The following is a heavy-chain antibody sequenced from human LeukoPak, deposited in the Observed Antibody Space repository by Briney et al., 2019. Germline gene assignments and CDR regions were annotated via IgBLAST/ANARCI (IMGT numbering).Heavy chain of an antibody. V-gene: IGHV3-11*01. D-gene: IGHD3-3*01. J-gene: IGHJ4*02. CDR2: ISSSGSTI. Sequence: GGSLRLSCAASGFTFSDYYMSWIRQAPGKGLEWVSYISSSGSTIYYADSVKGRFTISRDNAKNSLYLQMNSLRAEDTAVYYCAKGLDYDFWSGYYIDYWGQGTLVTVSS. CDR1: GFTFSDYY. CDR3: AKGLDYDFWSGYYIDY.